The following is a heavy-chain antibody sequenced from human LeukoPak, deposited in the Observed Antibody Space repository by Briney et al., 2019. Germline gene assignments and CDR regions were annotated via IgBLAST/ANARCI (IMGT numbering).Heavy chain of an antibody. Sequence: SVKVSCKASGGTFSSYAISWVRQAPGQGLEWMGGIIPILGTANYAQKSQGRVTITADESTSTAYMELSSLRSEDTAVYYCARDGISDYDILTGYLGNYFDYWGQGTLVTVSS. CDR2: IIPILGTA. CDR1: GGTFSSYA. J-gene: IGHJ4*02. D-gene: IGHD3-9*01. V-gene: IGHV1-69*13. CDR3: ARDGISDYDILTGYLGNYFDY.